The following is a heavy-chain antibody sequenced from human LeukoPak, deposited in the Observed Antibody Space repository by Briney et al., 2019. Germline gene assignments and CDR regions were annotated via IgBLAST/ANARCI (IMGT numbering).Heavy chain of an antibody. CDR3: ARDRIGDFWSGYYVTAVDY. D-gene: IGHD3-3*01. V-gene: IGHV4-38-2*02. CDR1: GYSISSGYY. CDR2: IYYSGST. J-gene: IGHJ4*02. Sequence: PSETLSLTCTVSGYSISSGYYWGWIRQPPGKGLEWIGSIYYSGSTYYNPSLKSRVTISVDTSKNQFSLKLSSVTAADTAVYYCARDRIGDFWSGYYVTAVDYWGQGTLVTVSS.